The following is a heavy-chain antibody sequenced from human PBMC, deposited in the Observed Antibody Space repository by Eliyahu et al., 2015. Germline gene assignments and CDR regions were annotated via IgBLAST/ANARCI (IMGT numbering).Heavy chain of an antibody. CDR1: GNSISSTINW. D-gene: IGHD1-26*01. V-gene: IGHV4-4*02. CDR2: IYHTGRT. Sequence: QVQLQESGPGLVKPSGTLSLTCTVSGNSISSTINWWSWVRQPPGKGLEWIGEIYHTGRTNYNPSLKSRVTMSIDKSKNQFSLRLSSLTAADTAMYYCARDPYSGSNRQGYGIDYWGQGILVTVSS. CDR3: ARDPYSGSNRQGYGIDY. J-gene: IGHJ4*02.